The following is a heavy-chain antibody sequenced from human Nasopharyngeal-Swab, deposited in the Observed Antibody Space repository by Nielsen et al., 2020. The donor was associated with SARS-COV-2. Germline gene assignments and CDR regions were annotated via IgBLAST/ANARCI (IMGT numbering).Heavy chain of an antibody. CDR1: GFTLSRYW. Sequence: GESLKISCAASGFTLSRYWMLWVRHAPGKGLVWVSRLHSGGSGTTYADSVRGRFTISRDNAKNTLYLQMNSLRAEDTAVYYCARGGDGYSMDYWGQGTLVTVSS. D-gene: IGHD5-24*01. V-gene: IGHV3-74*01. CDR3: ARGGDGYSMDY. J-gene: IGHJ4*02. CDR2: LHSGGSGT.